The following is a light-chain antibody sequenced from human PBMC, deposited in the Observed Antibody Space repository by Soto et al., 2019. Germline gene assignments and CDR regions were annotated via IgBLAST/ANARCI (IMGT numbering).Light chain of an antibody. CDR2: DVN. V-gene: IGLV2-14*01. Sequence: QSVLTQPASVSGSPGQSIAISCTGTSSDVGSSNYVSWYQQHPGKAPKLMIFDVNNRPSGVSDRFSGSKSGNTASLTISGLQAEEEADYYCSSYTSSGTYVFGTGTKLTVL. J-gene: IGLJ1*01. CDR3: SSYTSSGTYV. CDR1: SSDVGSSNY.